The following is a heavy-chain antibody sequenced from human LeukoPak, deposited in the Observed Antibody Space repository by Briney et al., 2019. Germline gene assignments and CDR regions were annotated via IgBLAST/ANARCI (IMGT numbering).Heavy chain of an antibody. Sequence: GGSLRLSCAASGFTFSDYYMSWLRQAPGKGLEWVSYISSSGSTIYYADSVKGRFTISRDNAKNSLYLQMNSLRAEDTAVYYCARHPPAMANFDYWGQGTLVTVSS. J-gene: IGHJ4*02. CDR1: GFTFSDYY. D-gene: IGHD5-18*01. V-gene: IGHV3-11*01. CDR2: ISSSGSTI. CDR3: ARHPPAMANFDY.